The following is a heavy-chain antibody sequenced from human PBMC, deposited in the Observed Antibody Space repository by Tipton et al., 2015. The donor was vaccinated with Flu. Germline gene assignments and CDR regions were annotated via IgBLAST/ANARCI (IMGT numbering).Heavy chain of an antibody. V-gene: IGHV4-59*12. CDR3: AREFSGWFDP. Sequence: LRLSCTVSGGSMNNDYWSWIRQPPGKGLDYIGYIHYSGSTKSNPSLKSRVTISLDTSKNQFSLKLSSVTAADTAVYYCAREFSGWFDPWGQGTLVTVSS. CDR2: IHYSGST. J-gene: IGHJ5*02. D-gene: IGHD2/OR15-2a*01. CDR1: GGSMNNDY.